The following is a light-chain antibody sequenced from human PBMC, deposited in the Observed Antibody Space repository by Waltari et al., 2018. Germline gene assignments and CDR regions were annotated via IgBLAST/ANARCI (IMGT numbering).Light chain of an antibody. Sequence: DIQLTQSPSFLSASVGDRVTITCRASQGISSYLAWYQQKPGEAPKLLIYAASTLQSGVPSRFSGSGSETEFTLTISSLQPEDFATYYCQQLNSYLLTFGGGTKVEIK. CDR3: QQLNSYLLT. CDR1: QGISSY. V-gene: IGKV1-9*01. CDR2: AAS. J-gene: IGKJ4*01.